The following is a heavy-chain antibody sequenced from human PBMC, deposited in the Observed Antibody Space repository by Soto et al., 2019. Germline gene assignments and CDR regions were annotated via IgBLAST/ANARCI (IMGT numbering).Heavy chain of an antibody. CDR3: ARARGVANYYYYMDV. J-gene: IGHJ6*03. V-gene: IGHV1-3*01. CDR2: INAGNGNT. CDR1: GYTFTSYA. Sequence: QVQLVQSGAEVKKPGASVKVSCKASGYTFTSYAMHWVRQAPGQRLEWMGWINAGNGNTKYSQKFQGRVTITRDTSASTAYMELSSLRSEDTAVYYCARARGVANYYYYMDVWGKGTTVTVSS. D-gene: IGHD5-12*01.